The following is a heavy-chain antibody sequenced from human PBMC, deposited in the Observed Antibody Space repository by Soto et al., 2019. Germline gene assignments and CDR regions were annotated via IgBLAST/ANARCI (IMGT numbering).Heavy chain of an antibody. CDR3: RSSTSCYDESCVDV. CDR2: LYHIGST. J-gene: IGHJ6*02. CDR1: GYSISSGNY. Sequence: SETLSLTCAVSGYSISSGNYWAWIRQPPGRGLEWIGSLYHIGSTHYNTSLKSRVTISVDTSKNHFSLELSSVTAADSAIYYCRSSTSCYDESCVDVWGQGTMVTVSS. V-gene: IGHV4-38-2*01. D-gene: IGHD2-2*01.